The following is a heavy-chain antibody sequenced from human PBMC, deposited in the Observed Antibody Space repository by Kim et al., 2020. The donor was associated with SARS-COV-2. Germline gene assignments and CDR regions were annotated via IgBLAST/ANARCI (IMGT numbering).Heavy chain of an antibody. Sequence: GGSLRLSCAASGFTVSGKYMTWVRQAPGKGLEWVSVIYSGGGTYYADSVQGGFTISRHSSNNTLYLQMNSLRAKDTAMYYCAATMGATLQYYSYYYGMDV. CDR1: GFTVSGKY. J-gene: IGHJ6*01. V-gene: IGHV3-53*04. D-gene: IGHD1-26*01. CDR3: AATMGATLQYYSYYYGMDV. CDR2: IYSGGGT.